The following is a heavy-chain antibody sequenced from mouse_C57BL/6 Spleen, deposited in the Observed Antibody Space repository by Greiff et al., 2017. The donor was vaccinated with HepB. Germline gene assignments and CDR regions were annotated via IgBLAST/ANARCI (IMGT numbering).Heavy chain of an antibody. V-gene: IGHV5-6*01. CDR1: GFTFSSYG. J-gene: IGHJ4*01. D-gene: IGHD2-4*01. CDR2: ISSGGSYT. Sequence: EVQVVESGGDLVKPGGSLKLSCAASGFTFSSYGMSWVRQTPDKRLEWVATISSGGSYTYYPDSVKGRFTISRDNAKNTLYLQMSSLKSEDTAMYYCARQGLGDAMDYWGQGTSVTVSS. CDR3: ARQGLGDAMDY.